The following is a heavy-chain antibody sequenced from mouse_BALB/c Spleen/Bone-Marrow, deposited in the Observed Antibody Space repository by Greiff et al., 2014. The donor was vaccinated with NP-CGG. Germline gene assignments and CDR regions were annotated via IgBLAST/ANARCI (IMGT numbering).Heavy chain of an antibody. Sequence: DVKLQESGAELVKPGASVKLSCTASGFNIKDTYMHWVKQRPEQGLEWIGRIDPANGNTKYDPKFQGKATTTADTSSNTAYLQLSSLTSEDTAVYYCARWLLPYGLDYWGQGTSVTVSS. CDR1: GFNIKDTY. J-gene: IGHJ4*01. D-gene: IGHD2-3*01. CDR2: IDPANGNT. CDR3: ARWLLPYGLDY. V-gene: IGHV14-3*02.